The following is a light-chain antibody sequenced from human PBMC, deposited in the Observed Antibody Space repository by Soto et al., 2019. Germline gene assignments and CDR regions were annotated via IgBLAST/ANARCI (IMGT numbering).Light chain of an antibody. V-gene: IGKV1-5*01. J-gene: IGKJ1*01. CDR1: QSVSWW. CDR2: DAS. CDR3: QQYNTYPWT. Sequence: DIQMTQSPSTLSASVGHRLTITCRASQSVSWWLAWYQQKPGKAPKLLIYDASSLESGVPSRFSGSGSGTEFTLTISNLQPDDFASYCCQQYNTYPWTFGQGTKVDIK.